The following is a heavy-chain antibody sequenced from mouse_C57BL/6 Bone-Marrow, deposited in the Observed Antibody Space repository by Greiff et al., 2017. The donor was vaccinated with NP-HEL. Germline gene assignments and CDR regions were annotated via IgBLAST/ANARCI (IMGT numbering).Heavy chain of an antibody. CDR3: ARRGGTGFAY. CDR2: IHPNSGST. D-gene: IGHD4-1*01. J-gene: IGHJ3*01. V-gene: IGHV1-64*01. CDR1: GYTFTSYW. Sequence: VQLQQSGAELVKPGASVKLSCKASGYTFTSYWMHWVKQRPGQGLEWIGMIHPNSGSTNYNEKFKSKATLTVDKSSSTAYMQLSSLTSEDSAVYYCARRGGTGFAYWGQGTLVTVSA.